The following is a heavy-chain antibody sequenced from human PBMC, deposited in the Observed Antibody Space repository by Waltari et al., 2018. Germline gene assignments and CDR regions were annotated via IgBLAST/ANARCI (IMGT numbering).Heavy chain of an antibody. Sequence: QVPLQQWGAGLLKPSETLSLTCAVYGGSFSGYYWSWIRQPPGKGLEWIGEINHSGSTNYNPSLKSRVTISLDTSKNQFSLKLSSVTGADTAVYYCARGGFYYGSGSFHWFDPWGQGTLVTVSS. CDR2: INHSGST. J-gene: IGHJ5*02. D-gene: IGHD3-10*01. V-gene: IGHV4-34*01. CDR1: GGSFSGYY. CDR3: ARGGFYYGSGSFHWFDP.